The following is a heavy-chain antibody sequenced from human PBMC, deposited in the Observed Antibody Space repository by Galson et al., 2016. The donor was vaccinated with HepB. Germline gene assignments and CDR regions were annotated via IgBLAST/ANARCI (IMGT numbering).Heavy chain of an antibody. CDR2: INAGTGNT. CDR1: GYTFTTYA. CDR3: ARGIAVEPSADWFDP. V-gene: IGHV1-3*01. D-gene: IGHD2-2*01. Sequence: SVKVSCKASGYTFTTYAMHWVRQVPGQRLEWMGLINAGTGNTKYSQKFQGRVTITRDTSASTAYMELTSLTSEDTAVYYCARGIAVEPSADWFDPWCQGSLVTVSS. J-gene: IGHJ5*02.